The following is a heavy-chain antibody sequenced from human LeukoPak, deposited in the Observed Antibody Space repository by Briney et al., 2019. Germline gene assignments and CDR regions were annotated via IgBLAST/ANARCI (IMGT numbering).Heavy chain of an antibody. Sequence: GGSLRLSCAASGFTFSGYSISWVRQAPGKGLEWVSSISTTSSYIYYADSVKGRFTISRDNAKNSLWLQMDSLRAGDTAVYYCARGSLLWFGELPFAPWGKGPLVPVSS. CDR2: ISTTSSYI. J-gene: IGHJ5*02. V-gene: IGHV3-21*01. CDR1: GFTFSGYS. CDR3: ARGSLLWFGELPFAP. D-gene: IGHD3-10*01.